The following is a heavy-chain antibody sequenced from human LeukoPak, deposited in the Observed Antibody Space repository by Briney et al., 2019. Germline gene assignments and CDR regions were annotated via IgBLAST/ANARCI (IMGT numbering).Heavy chain of an antibody. D-gene: IGHD1-1*01. CDR1: GFTFSSYW. J-gene: IGHJ4*02. Sequence: GGSLRLSCAASGFTFSSYWMHWVRQAPGKGLVWVSRINSDGSSTNYADSVKGRFTISRDNAKNTLYLQMNSLRAEDTAVYYCARHTTRAIAEDYWGQGTLVTVSS. CDR3: ARHTTRAIAEDY. CDR2: INSDGSST. V-gene: IGHV3-74*01.